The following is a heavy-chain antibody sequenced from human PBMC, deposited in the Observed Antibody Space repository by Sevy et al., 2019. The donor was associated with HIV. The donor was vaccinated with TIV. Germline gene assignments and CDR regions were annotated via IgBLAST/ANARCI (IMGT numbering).Heavy chain of an antibody. CDR1: GFTFSSYA. Sequence: GGSLRLSCVASGFTFSSYAMHWVRQAPGKGLEWVAVISYEGKYKFYADSVKGRFTILRDNSKNTLFLQMNSPAAEDTALYYCARGEMNWLQVDYWGQGTLVTVSS. D-gene: IGHD3-9*01. V-gene: IGHV3-30*04. J-gene: IGHJ4*02. CDR2: ISYEGKYK. CDR3: ARGEMNWLQVDY.